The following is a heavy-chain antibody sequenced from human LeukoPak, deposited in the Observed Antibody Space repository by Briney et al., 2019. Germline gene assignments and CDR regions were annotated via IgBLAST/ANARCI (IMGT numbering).Heavy chain of an antibody. CDR1: GFTFSNAW. J-gene: IGHJ4*02. CDR2: IKSRTDGGTT. Sequence: GGSLRLSCAASGFTFSNAWMSWVRQAPGKGLEWVGRIKSRTDGGTTDYAAPVKGKFTISRDDSKNTLYLQMNSLRAEDTAVYYCAKCPGAGRSSTSCYDYWGQGTLVTVSS. V-gene: IGHV3-15*01. D-gene: IGHD2-2*01. CDR3: AKCPGAGRSSTSCYDY.